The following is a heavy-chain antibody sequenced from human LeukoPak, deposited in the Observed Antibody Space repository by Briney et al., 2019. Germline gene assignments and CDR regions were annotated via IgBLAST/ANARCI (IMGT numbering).Heavy chain of an antibody. J-gene: IGHJ4*02. CDR3: AKRSGGGDFDN. V-gene: IGHV3-33*06. CDR2: IWYDGSNK. CDR1: GFTFSSYG. Sequence: GGSLRLSCAASGFTFSSYGMHWVRQAPGKGLEWVAVIWYDGSNKYYADSVKGRFTISRDNSKSTVDLQMNGLRAEDTAVYYCAKRSGGGDFDNWGQGTLVTASS. D-gene: IGHD3-16*01.